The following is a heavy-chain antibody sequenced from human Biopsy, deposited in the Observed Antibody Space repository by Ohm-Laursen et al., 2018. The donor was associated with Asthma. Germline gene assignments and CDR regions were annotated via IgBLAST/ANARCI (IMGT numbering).Heavy chain of an antibody. D-gene: IGHD6-19*01. V-gene: IGHV3-33*01. Sequence: SLRLSCAASGITFSTYGMHWGRQAPGKGLEWVLFIWYDGRKKTYADSVKGRFTISRDNSKNTLYLQMNSLRAEDTAVYYCAREGVAGAHIEDWGQGTLVTVSS. CDR3: AREGVAGAHIED. CDR1: GITFSTYG. CDR2: IWYDGRKK. J-gene: IGHJ4*02.